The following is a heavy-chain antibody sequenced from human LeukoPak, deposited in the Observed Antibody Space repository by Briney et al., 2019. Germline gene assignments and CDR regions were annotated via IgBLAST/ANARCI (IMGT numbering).Heavy chain of an antibody. Sequence: GGSLRLSCAASGFTVSNNYVSWVRQAPGKGLQWVANIKEDESEKDYVDSVKGRFTISRDDAKNSLDLQMNSLRVEDTAVYYCARVSGYHWESFYDYWGQGTLVTVSS. J-gene: IGHJ4*02. CDR3: ARVSGYHWESFYDY. CDR1: GFTVSNNY. V-gene: IGHV3-7*03. CDR2: IKEDESEK. D-gene: IGHD5-12*01.